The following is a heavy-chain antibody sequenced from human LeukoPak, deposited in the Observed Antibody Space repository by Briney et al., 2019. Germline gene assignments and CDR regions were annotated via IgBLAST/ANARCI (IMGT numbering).Heavy chain of an antibody. V-gene: IGHV1-2*02. D-gene: IGHD3-10*01. J-gene: IGHJ4*02. CDR1: GYTFTGYY. CDR2: INPNSGGT. CDR3: ARDIRYYYGSGSYDY. Sequence: ASVKVSCKASGYTFTGYYMHWVRQAPGQGLEWMGWINPNSGGTNYAQKFQGRVTMTRDTSISTAYMELSRLRTDDTGVYYCARDIRYYYGSGSYDYWGQGTLVTVSS.